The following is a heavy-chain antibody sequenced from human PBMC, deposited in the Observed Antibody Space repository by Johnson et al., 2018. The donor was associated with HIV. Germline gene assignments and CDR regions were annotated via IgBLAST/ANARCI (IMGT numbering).Heavy chain of an antibody. J-gene: IGHJ3*02. V-gene: IGHV3-66*01. CDR2: IYSGGTT. Sequence: VQLVESGGGLVQPGGSLRLSCAASGFTVSSNYMSWVRQAPGKGLEWVSVIYSGGTTFYADSVKGRFTISRDNSKNTLYLQMNTLRAEDTAVYYCARDMVQLELLGAFDSWGQGTMVTVSS. D-gene: IGHD1-7*01. CDR1: GFTVSSNY. CDR3: ARDMVQLELLGAFDS.